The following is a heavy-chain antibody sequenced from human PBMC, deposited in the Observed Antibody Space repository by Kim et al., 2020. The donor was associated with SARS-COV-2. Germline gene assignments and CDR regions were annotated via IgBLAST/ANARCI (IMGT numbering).Heavy chain of an antibody. D-gene: IGHD4-4*01. V-gene: IGHV3-30*18. CDR2: ISYDGSNK. CDR1: GFTFSSYG. CDR3: AKIVTTYY. J-gene: IGHJ4*02. Sequence: GGSLRLSCAASGFTFSSYGMHWVRQAPGKGLEWVAVISYDGSNKYYADSVKGRFTISRDNSKNTLYLQMHSLRAEDTAVYYCAKIVTTYYWGQGTLDTVS.